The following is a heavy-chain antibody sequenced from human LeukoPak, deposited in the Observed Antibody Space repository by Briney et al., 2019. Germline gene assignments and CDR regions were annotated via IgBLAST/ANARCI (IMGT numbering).Heavy chain of an antibody. CDR3: ARLTGYCSSTSCYSFDY. CDR1: GYSFTSYW. Sequence: GESLKISCQGSGYSFTSYWIGWVRQMPGKGLEWMGIIYPGDSDTRYSPSFQGQVTISADKSISTAYLQWSSLKASDTAMYYCARLTGYCSSTSCYSFDYWGQGTLVTVSS. D-gene: IGHD2-2*01. CDR2: IYPGDSDT. V-gene: IGHV5-51*01. J-gene: IGHJ4*02.